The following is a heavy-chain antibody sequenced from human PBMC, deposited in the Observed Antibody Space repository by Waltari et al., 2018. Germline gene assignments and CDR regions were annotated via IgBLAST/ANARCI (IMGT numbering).Heavy chain of an antibody. CDR1: GGSFSGYY. CDR2: INHSGST. Sequence: QVQIQQWGAGLLKPSETLSLTCAVYGGSFSGYYWSWIRQPPGKGLEWIGEINHSGSTNYNPSRKSRVTISVDTSKNQFSLNLSSVTAADTAVYYCARQPQSSSSFHFDYWGQGTLVTVSS. J-gene: IGHJ4*02. D-gene: IGHD6-6*01. V-gene: IGHV4-34*01. CDR3: ARQPQSSSSFHFDY.